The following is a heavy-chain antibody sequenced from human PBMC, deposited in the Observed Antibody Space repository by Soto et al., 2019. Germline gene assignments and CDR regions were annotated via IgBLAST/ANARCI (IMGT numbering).Heavy chain of an antibody. Sequence: ASETLSLTCAVSGGSISSGGYSWNWIRQPPGKGLEWIGYIYYSGSTNYNPSLKSRVTISVDKSKNQFSLKLSSVTAADTAVYYCARLDLSSSWSLSPGYDYYYYGMDVWGQGTTVTVSS. CDR2: IYYSGST. CDR1: GGSISSGGYS. J-gene: IGHJ6*02. V-gene: IGHV4-31*11. D-gene: IGHD6-13*01. CDR3: ARLDLSSSWSLSPGYDYYYYGMDV.